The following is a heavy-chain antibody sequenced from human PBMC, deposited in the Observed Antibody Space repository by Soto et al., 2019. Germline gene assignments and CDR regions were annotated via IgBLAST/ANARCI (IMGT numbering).Heavy chain of an antibody. D-gene: IGHD2-8*02. CDR2: ISLNGDI. CDR1: GGSITSGHW. Sequence: QVQLQESGPGLVESSGTLSLTCAVYGGSITSGHWWTWVRQSPGKGLVWIGEISLNGDINYSPSLQIRVTVSMDMSRNPLAMRLTSVTAADTPVYYCATRETRTGGPVWGRGTVVTVSS. CDR3: ATRETRTGGPV. J-gene: IGHJ4*03. V-gene: IGHV4-4*02.